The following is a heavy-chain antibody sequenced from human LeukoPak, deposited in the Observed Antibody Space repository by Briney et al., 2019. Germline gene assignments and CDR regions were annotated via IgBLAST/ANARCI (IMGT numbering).Heavy chain of an antibody. J-gene: IGHJ3*02. CDR2: IKQDGSEK. CDR3: ARDLRYFDWLLTGGAFDI. V-gene: IGHV3-7*01. CDR1: GFTFSDYY. D-gene: IGHD3-9*01. Sequence: PGGSLRLSCAASGFTFSDYYMSWVRQAPGKGLEWVANIKQDGSEKYYVDSVKGRFTISRDNAKNSLYLQMNSLRAEDTAVYYCARDLRYFDWLLTGGAFDIWGQGTMVTVSS.